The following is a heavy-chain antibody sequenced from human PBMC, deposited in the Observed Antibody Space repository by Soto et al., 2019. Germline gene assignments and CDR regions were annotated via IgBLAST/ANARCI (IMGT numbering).Heavy chain of an antibody. D-gene: IGHD2-15*01. CDR2: INHSGST. Sequence: ETLSLTCAVYGGSFSGYYWSWIRQPPGKGLEWIGEINHSGSTNYNPSLKSRVTISVDTSKNQFSLKLSSVTAADTAVYYCARASVATIPGGMDVWGQGTTVTVSS. V-gene: IGHV4-34*01. J-gene: IGHJ6*02. CDR1: GGSFSGYY. CDR3: ARASVATIPGGMDV.